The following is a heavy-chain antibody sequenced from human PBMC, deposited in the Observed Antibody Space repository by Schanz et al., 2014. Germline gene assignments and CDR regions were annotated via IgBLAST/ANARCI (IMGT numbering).Heavy chain of an antibody. J-gene: IGHJ6*02. CDR1: GFTVSSNY. Sequence: LLVESGGGLVQPGGSLRLSCAPSGFTVSSNYTSWARQGPGKGREWVSVIYSGGSTYYADSVKGRFTISRDNSKNTLHLQMNSLRVEEAAVYYGAKDDTQVNGMDVWGQGTTVTVSS. CDR2: IYSGGST. V-gene: IGHV3-66*01. CDR3: AKDDTQVNGMDV.